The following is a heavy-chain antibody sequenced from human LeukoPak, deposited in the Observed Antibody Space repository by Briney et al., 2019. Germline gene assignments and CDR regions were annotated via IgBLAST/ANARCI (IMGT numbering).Heavy chain of an antibody. CDR2: ISGSGGST. CDR3: AKLADSGYDSNDY. V-gene: IGHV3-23*01. Sequence: AGGSLRLSCAASGFTFSSYAMSWVRQAPGKGLEWVSAISGSGGSTYYADSVKGRFTISRDNSKNTLYLRMNSLRAEDTAVYYCAKLADSGYDSNDYWGQGTLVTVSS. CDR1: GFTFSSYA. J-gene: IGHJ4*02. D-gene: IGHD5-12*01.